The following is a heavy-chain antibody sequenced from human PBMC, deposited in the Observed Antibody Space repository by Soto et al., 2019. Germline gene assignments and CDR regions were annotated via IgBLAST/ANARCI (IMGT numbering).Heavy chain of an antibody. D-gene: IGHD3-16*01. V-gene: IGHV3-30*03. Sequence: QVQLVESGGGVVQPGRSLRLSCAASGFTFSTYGMHWVRQAPGKGLEWVAVTSYDGSNKYYADSMKGRFTISRDKSKNTLYLQTNSLRAEDTAGYYGATRGDTDQFDDWGQGTLVTVSS. CDR3: ATRGDTDQFDD. CDR1: GFTFSTYG. J-gene: IGHJ4*02. CDR2: TSYDGSNK.